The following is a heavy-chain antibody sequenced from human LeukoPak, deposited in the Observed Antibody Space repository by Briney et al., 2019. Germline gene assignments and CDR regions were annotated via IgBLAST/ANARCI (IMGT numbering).Heavy chain of an antibody. CDR1: GFTVSSNY. D-gene: IGHD2-2*01. Sequence: GGSLRLSCAASGFTVSSNYMSWVRQAPGKGLEWVSVIYSGGSTYYADSVKGRFTISRDNSKNTLYLQMNSLRAEDTAVYYCAKDGASSSTSPGWFDPWGQGTLVTVSS. CDR2: IYSGGST. CDR3: AKDGASSSTSPGWFDP. V-gene: IGHV3-66*01. J-gene: IGHJ5*02.